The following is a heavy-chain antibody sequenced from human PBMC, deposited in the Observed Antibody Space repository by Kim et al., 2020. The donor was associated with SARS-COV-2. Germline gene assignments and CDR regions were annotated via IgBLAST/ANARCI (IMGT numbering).Heavy chain of an antibody. CDR2: IIPILGIA. J-gene: IGHJ2*01. CDR3: ASLYCSSTSCYDWYFDL. D-gene: IGHD2-2*01. Sequence: SVKVSCKASGGTFSSYTISWVRQAPGQGLEWMGRIIPILGIANYAQKFQGRVTITADKSTSTAYMELSSLRSEDTAVYYCASLYCSSTSCYDWYFDLWGRGTLVTVSS. CDR1: GGTFSSYT. V-gene: IGHV1-69*02.